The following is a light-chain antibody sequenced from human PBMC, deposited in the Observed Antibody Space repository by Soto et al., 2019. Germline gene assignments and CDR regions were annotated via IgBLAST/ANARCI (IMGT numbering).Light chain of an antibody. CDR3: QQYGSSPPKT. CDR1: QSVSSSY. Sequence: SHSAAAVSVSPGEGATLSCRAIQSVSSSYLAWYQQKPGQAPRLLIYGASSRATGIPDRFSGSGSGTDFTLTISRLEPEDFAVYYCQQYGSSPPKTFGQGTKVDIK. J-gene: IGKJ1*01. V-gene: IGKV3-20*01. CDR2: GAS.